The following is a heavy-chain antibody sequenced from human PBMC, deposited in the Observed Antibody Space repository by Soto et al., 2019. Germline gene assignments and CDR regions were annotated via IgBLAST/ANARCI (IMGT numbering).Heavy chain of an antibody. CDR1: GGSFRGYY. CDR2: INHGGST. D-gene: IGHD4-17*01. J-gene: IGHJ4*02. V-gene: IGHV4-34*01. CDR3: AGDLHDGDYGAAHY. Sequence: QVQLQQWGAGLLKPSETLSLTCAVYGGSFRGYYWRWIRQPPGKGLEWVGEINHGGSTNYNPSLKSRVTMSVDPSXNQXXXXXXXXTAADTAVYYCAGDLHDGDYGAAHYWGQGTLVTVSS.